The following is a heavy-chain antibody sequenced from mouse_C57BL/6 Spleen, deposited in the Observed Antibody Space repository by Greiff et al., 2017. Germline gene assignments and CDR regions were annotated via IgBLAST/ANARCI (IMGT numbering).Heavy chain of an antibody. CDR2: LLPGSGST. CDR1: GYTFTGYW. J-gene: IGHJ4*01. Sequence: VQGVESGAELMKPGASVKLSCKATGYTFTGYWIEWVKQRPGHGLEWIGELLPGSGSTNYNEKFKGKATFTADTSSNTAYMQLSSLTTEDSAIYYCAMAAQATFYAMDYWGQGTSVTVSS. V-gene: IGHV1-9*01. D-gene: IGHD3-2*02. CDR3: AMAAQATFYAMDY.